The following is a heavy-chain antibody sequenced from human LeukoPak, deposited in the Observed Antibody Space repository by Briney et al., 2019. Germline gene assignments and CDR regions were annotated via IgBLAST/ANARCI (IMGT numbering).Heavy chain of an antibody. D-gene: IGHD5-24*01. CDR2: IIPIFGTA. CDR3: ARDIGDGYNPRYYFDY. CDR1: GGTFSSYA. V-gene: IGHV1-69*13. J-gene: IGHJ4*02. Sequence: SVKVSCTASGGTFSSYAISWVRQAPGQGLEWMGGIIPIFGTANYAQKFQGRVTITADESTSTAYMELSSLRSEDTAVYYCARDIGDGYNPRYYFDYWGQGTLVTVSS.